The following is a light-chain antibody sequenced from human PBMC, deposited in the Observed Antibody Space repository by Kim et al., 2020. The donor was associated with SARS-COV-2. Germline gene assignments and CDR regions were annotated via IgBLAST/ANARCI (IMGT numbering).Light chain of an antibody. V-gene: IGLV4-69*01. CDR1: SGHTEYA. CDR2: LGSDGRQ. Sequence: SVKLTCTLSSGHTEYAIAWHQQQPEKGPRYLMKLGSDGRQSRGDGIPDRFSGSSSGAERYLTISSLQSEDEADYYCQTWGTGSGVVFGGGTKVTVL. J-gene: IGLJ2*01. CDR3: QTWGTGSGVV.